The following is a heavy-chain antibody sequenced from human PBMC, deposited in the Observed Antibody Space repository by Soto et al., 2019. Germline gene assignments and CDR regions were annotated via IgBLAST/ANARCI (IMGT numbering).Heavy chain of an antibody. CDR3: ARNAITFGGFIVPSPPCY. CDR2: ISAYNGNT. J-gene: IGHJ4*02. D-gene: IGHD3-16*02. V-gene: IGHV1-18*01. Sequence: ASVKVSCKASGYTFTSYGISWVRQAPGQGLEWMGRISAYNGNTNYEQKLQGRVTMTTDTSTSTAYMELRSLRSDDTAVYYCARNAITFGGFIVPSPPCYWGQGTLVTVSS. CDR1: GYTFTSYG.